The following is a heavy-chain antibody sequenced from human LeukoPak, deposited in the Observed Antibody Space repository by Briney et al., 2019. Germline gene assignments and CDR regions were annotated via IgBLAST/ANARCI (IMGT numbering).Heavy chain of an antibody. CDR3: ARGGYNYGYRLDD. CDR1: GGSISSYY. D-gene: IGHD5-18*01. Sequence: PSETLSLTCTVSGGSISSYYWSWIRQPPGKGLEWIGYIYYSGSTNYNLSLKSRVTISVDTSKNQFSLKLSSVTAADTAVYYCARGGYNYGYRLDDWGQGILVTVSS. J-gene: IGHJ4*02. CDR2: IYYSGST. V-gene: IGHV4-59*01.